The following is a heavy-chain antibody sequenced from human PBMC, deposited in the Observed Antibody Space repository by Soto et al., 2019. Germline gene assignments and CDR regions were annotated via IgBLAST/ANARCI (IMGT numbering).Heavy chain of an antibody. Sequence: SETLSLTCRVSGGSISDDYWSWIRQPPGKRLEWIGYMYKGGSINYNPSLKSRVTISVDTSKNQFSLKLSSVTAADTAVYYCARSYYDRSGYAVDPLGQGTLVTVS. CDR3: ARSYYDRSGYAVDP. V-gene: IGHV4-4*09. D-gene: IGHD3-22*01. CDR2: MYKGGSI. CDR1: GGSISDDY. J-gene: IGHJ5*02.